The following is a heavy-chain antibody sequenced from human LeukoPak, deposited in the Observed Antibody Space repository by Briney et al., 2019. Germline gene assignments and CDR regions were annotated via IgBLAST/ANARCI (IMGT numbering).Heavy chain of an antibody. V-gene: IGHV4-34*01. CDR2: INHSGST. CDR1: GGSFSGYY. CDR3: ARVKGDYGPIPTRFDP. Sequence: SETLSLTCAVYGGSFSGYYWSWIRQPPGKGLEWIGEINHSGSTNYNPSLKSRVTISVDTSKNQFSLKLSSVTAADTAVYYCARVKGDYGPIPTRFDPWGQGTLVTVSS. J-gene: IGHJ5*02. D-gene: IGHD4-17*01.